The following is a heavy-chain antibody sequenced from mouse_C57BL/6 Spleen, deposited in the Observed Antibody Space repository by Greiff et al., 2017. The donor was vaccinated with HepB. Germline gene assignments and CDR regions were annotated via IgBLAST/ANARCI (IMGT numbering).Heavy chain of an antibody. CDR3: VRHGATGMAY. Sequence: EVKLMESGGGLVQPKGSLKLSCAASGFSFNTYAMNWVRQAPGKGLEWVARIRSKSNNYATYYADSVKDRFTISRDDSESMLYLQMNNLKTEDTAMYYCVRHGATGMAYWGQGTLVTVSA. D-gene: IGHD4-1*01. CDR2: IRSKSNNYAT. CDR1: GFSFNTYA. V-gene: IGHV10-1*01. J-gene: IGHJ3*01.